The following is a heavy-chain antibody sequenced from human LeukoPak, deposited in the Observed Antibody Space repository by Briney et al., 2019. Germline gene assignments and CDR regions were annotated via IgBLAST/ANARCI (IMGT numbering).Heavy chain of an antibody. CDR2: ISYDGSNK. J-gene: IGHJ4*02. V-gene: IGHV3-30-3*01. D-gene: IGHD6-6*01. CDR1: GFTFSSYA. Sequence: GGSLRLSCAASGFTFSSYAMHWVRQAPSKGLEWVAVISYDGSNKYYADSVKGRFTISRDNSKNTLYLQMNSLRAEDTAVYYCARDPGSSRLQVVYWGQGTLVTVSS. CDR3: ARDPGSSRLQVVY.